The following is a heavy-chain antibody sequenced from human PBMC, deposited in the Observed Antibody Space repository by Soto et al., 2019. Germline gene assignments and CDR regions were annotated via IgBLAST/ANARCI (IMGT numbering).Heavy chain of an antibody. D-gene: IGHD6-19*01. CDR3: TTAAKSGLYPFDY. CDR2: IKDKTEGETT. J-gene: IGHJ4*02. V-gene: IGHV3-15*01. CDR1: GFTFSNAW. Sequence: EVQLVESGGGLLKPGGSLRLSCAASGFTFSNAWMNWVRQAPGKGLEWVGRIKDKTEGETTDYAAPVKGRFSISRDDSENTLYLQMNSLRTDDTAVYYCTTAAKSGLYPFDYWGQGTLVTVSS.